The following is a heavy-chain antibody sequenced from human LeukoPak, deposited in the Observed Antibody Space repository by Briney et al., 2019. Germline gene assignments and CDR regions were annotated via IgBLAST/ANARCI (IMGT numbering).Heavy chain of an antibody. CDR2: IYYSGST. V-gene: IGHV4-61*01. D-gene: IGHD1-26*01. CDR1: GGSVNSGSYY. J-gene: IGHJ4*02. Sequence: SETLSLTCTVSGGSVNSGSYYWNWIRQPPGKGLEWIGYIYYSGSTNYNPSLKSRVTISIDTSKNQFSLKLSSVTAADTAVYYCARAAYSGSYHSDYWGQGTLVTVSS. CDR3: ARAAYSGSYHSDY.